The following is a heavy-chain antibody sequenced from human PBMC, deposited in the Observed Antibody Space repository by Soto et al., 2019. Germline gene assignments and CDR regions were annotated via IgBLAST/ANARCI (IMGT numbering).Heavy chain of an antibody. Sequence: EVQLVESGGGLVQPGGSLRLSCAASGFTFSSYWMHWVRQAPGKGLVWVSRINSDGSSTSYADSVKGRFTISRDNAKNTLYLQINSLRAEDTAVYYWASMTYYYYYYMDVWGKGTTVTVSS. CDR3: ASMTYYYYYYMDV. CDR1: GFTFSSYW. V-gene: IGHV3-74*01. D-gene: IGHD3-16*01. J-gene: IGHJ6*03. CDR2: INSDGSST.